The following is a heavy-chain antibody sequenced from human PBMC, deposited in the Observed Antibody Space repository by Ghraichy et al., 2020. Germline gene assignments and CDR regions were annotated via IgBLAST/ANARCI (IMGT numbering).Heavy chain of an antibody. Sequence: ASVKVSCKASGYTFTVDYMHWVRQAPGQGLEWMGWINPNSGGTNYAQKFQGRVTMTSDTSISTAYMELSSLRSDDTAVYYCARVRSYGGGPFFDYWGQGTLVTVSS. J-gene: IGHJ4*02. CDR1: GYTFTVDY. CDR3: ARVRSYGGGPFFDY. CDR2: INPNSGGT. V-gene: IGHV1-2*02. D-gene: IGHD4-23*01.